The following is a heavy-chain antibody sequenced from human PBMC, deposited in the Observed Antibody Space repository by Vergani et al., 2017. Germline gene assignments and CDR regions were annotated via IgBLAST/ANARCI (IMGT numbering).Heavy chain of an antibody. D-gene: IGHD5-24*01. V-gene: IGHV2-5*01. CDR2: VYWNDDE. CDR3: ARTNWLQDFDY. Sequence: QVTLRESGPTLVKPTQTLTLTCTFSGFSLTTGGEGVGWIRQPPGRALEWLAFVYWNDDERYSTSLKTRLTISKDTSKNQVVLTMTNMDPVDTATYYCARTNWLQDFDYWGQGTLVTVSS. J-gene: IGHJ4*02. CDR1: GFSLTTGGEG.